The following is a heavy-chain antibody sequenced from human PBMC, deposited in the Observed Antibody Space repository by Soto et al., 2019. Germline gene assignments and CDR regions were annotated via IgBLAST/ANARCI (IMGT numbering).Heavy chain of an antibody. CDR3: ARAASVPGLTMIVVVILLGLCAFDI. CDR2: IWYDGSNK. J-gene: IGHJ3*02. V-gene: IGHV3-33*01. CDR1: GFTFSSYG. Sequence: PGGSLRLSCAASGFTFSSYGMQWVRQAPGKGLEWVAVIWYDGSNKYYADSVKGRFTISRDNSKNTLYLQMNSLRAEDTAVYYCARAASVPGLTMIVVVILLGLCAFDIWGQGTMVTVSS. D-gene: IGHD3-22*01.